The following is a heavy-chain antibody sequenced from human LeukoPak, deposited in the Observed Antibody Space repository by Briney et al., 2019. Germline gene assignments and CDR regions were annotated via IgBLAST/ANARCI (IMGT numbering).Heavy chain of an antibody. CDR2: ISSSGSTI. CDR3: AGGGRWRFDY. D-gene: IGHD3-16*01. Sequence: GGSLRLSCAASGFTFSSYEMNWVRQAPGKGLEWVSYISSSGSTIYYADSVKGRFTISRDNAKNSLYLQMNSLRAEDTSVYYCAGGGRWRFDYWGQGTLVTVSS. J-gene: IGHJ4*02. CDR1: GFTFSSYE. V-gene: IGHV3-48*03.